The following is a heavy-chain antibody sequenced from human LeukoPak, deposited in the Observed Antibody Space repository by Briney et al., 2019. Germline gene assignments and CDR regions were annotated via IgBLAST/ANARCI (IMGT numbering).Heavy chain of an antibody. D-gene: IGHD3-10*01. CDR3: ARDQLWFGELTFDP. CDR1: GFTFSSYA. V-gene: IGHV3-30-3*01. Sequence: GGSLRLSSAASGFTFSSYAMHWVRQAPGKGLEWVAVISYDGSNKYYADSVKGRFTISRDNSKNTLYLQMNSLRAEDTAVYYCARDQLWFGELTFDPWGQGTLVTVSS. CDR2: ISYDGSNK. J-gene: IGHJ5*02.